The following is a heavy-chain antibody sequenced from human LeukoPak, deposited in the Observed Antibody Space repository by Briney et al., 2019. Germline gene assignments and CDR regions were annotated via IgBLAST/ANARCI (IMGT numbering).Heavy chain of an antibody. D-gene: IGHD2-8*01. Sequence: ASVKVSCKASGYTFTGYYIHWVRQAPGQGLEWMGCINSNSGGTNYAQKFQGRVTMTRDTSISTAYMELSRLRSDDTAVYYCARDRNGFSVFDYWGQGTLVTVSS. J-gene: IGHJ4*02. CDR1: GYTFTGYY. CDR2: INSNSGGT. CDR3: ARDRNGFSVFDY. V-gene: IGHV1-2*02.